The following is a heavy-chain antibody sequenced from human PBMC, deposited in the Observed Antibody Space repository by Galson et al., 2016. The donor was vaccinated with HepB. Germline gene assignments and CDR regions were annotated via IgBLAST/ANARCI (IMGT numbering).Heavy chain of an antibody. V-gene: IGHV3-74*01. CDR1: GFAFGSHW. CDR3: GRDHSVVLTTAYNWFDP. J-gene: IGHJ5*02. CDR2: INSDGTIS. Sequence: SLRLSCAASGFAFGSHWMHWVRQVPGKGLVWVSRINSDGTISNYADSVKGRFTIARDNAKSTLYLPMNSHRVEDTAVYTCGRDHSVVLTTAYNWFDPWGQGTLVTVSS. D-gene: IGHD4-23*01.